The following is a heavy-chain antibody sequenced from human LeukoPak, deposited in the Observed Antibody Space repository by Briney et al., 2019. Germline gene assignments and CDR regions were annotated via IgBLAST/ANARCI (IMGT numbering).Heavy chain of an antibody. CDR2: ISGSGGST. D-gene: IGHD5-12*01. CDR1: GFTFSNYA. Sequence: GGSLRLSCAASGFTFSNYAMSWVRQAPGKGLEWVSGISGSGGSTYYADSVKGRFTVSRDNSKNTLYLQMNSLRAEETAVFYCAKEYSGYELFDFWGQGTLVTVSS. J-gene: IGHJ4*02. V-gene: IGHV3-23*01. CDR3: AKEYSGYELFDF.